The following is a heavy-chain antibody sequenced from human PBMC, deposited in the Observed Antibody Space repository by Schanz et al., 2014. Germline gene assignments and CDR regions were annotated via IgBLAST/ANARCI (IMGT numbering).Heavy chain of an antibody. CDR1: GFTFSSYA. V-gene: IGHV3-23*04. D-gene: IGHD6-13*01. CDR3: ARVRRRIAAPSTSSFRNYYYYAIDV. CDR2: LSGSGGST. J-gene: IGHJ6*02. Sequence: EVQLVESGGGLVKPGGSLRLSCAASGFTFSSYAMSWVRQAPGKGLEWVSALSGSGGSTYYADSVKGRFTISRDNSKNTLYLQMNSLRAEDTSVYFCARVRRRIAAPSTSSFRNYYYYAIDVWGQGTTVTVSS.